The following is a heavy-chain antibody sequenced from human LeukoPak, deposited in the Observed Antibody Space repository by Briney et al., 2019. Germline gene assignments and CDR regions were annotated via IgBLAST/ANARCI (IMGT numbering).Heavy chain of an antibody. V-gene: IGHV1-8*01. D-gene: IGHD5-18*01. Sequence: ASVKVSCKASGYTFTSYDINWVRQATGQGLEWMGWMNPNSGNTGYAQKFQGRVTMTRNTSISTAYMELSSLRSEDTAVYYCARGPYSYGSNLEDYWGQGTLVTVSS. CDR2: MNPNSGNT. J-gene: IGHJ4*02. CDR3: ARGPYSYGSNLEDY. CDR1: GYTFTSYD.